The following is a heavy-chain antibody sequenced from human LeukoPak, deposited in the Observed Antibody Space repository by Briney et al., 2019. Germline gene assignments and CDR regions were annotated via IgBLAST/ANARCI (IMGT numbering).Heavy chain of an antibody. D-gene: IGHD2-2*01. Sequence: SEPLSLPFAVYGGSFSGYYWSWIRPPPGKGLEWIGEINHSGSTNYNPSLKRRVTISVDTSKNQFSLKLSSVTAADTAVYYCASLGYCSSTSCYDHGMDVWGKGTTVTVSS. J-gene: IGHJ6*04. CDR2: INHSGST. V-gene: IGHV4-34*01. CDR1: GGSFSGYY. CDR3: ASLGYCSSTSCYDHGMDV.